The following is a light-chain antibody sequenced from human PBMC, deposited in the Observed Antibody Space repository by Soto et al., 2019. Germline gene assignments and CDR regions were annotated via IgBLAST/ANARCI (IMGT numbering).Light chain of an antibody. CDR1: NSNIGSNS. J-gene: IGLJ1*01. V-gene: IGLV1-44*01. CDR2: TNN. CDR3: AAWDGSLNVDV. Sequence: QSVLTQPPSASGTPGQRVTISCSGSNSNIGSNSVNWYQQLPRTAPKVLIYTNNQRPSGVPDRFSGSKSGTSASLAISGLQSEDEADYYCAAWDGSLNVDVFGTGTKLTVL.